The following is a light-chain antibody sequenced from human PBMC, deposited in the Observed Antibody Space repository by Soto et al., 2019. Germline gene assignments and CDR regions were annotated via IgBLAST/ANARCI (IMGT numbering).Light chain of an antibody. V-gene: IGKV1-39*01. J-gene: IGKJ2*01. CDR2: GAS. CDR3: QQSYSPVRNI. CDR1: QSINRD. Sequence: DIQMTQSPSSLSASVGDRVTITCRASQSINRDLNWYQQKAGKAPKLLIYGASSLESGVPSRFSGSGSGTDFTLTITSLQPEDVATYYCQQSYSPVRNIFGQGTKLEI.